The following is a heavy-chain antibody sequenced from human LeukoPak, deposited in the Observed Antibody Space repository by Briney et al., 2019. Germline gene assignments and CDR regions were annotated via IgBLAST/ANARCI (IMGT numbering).Heavy chain of an antibody. D-gene: IGHD3-10*01. V-gene: IGHV3-11*01. CDR3: ATSRHYLGLGSSSGDY. CDR1: GFTFSDYY. J-gene: IGHJ4*02. CDR2: ISSSGTTI. Sequence: GGSLRLSCAASGFTFSDYYMSWIRQAPGKGLEWVSYISSSGTTIYYADSVKGRFTISRDNTKNSLHLQMNSLRAEDTALYYCATSRHYLGLGSSSGDYWGQGTLVTVSS.